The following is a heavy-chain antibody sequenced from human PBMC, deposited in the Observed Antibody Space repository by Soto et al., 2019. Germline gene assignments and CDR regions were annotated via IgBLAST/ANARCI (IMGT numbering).Heavy chain of an antibody. CDR1: GFTFSSYA. Sequence: GGSLRLSCAASGFTFSSYAMSWVRQAPGKGLEWVSAISGSGGSTYYADSVKGRFTISRDNSKNTLYLQMNSLRAEDTAVYYCAKASYYDSSGYYYVGGNYYYGMDVWGQGTTVTVSS. CDR2: ISGSGGST. CDR3: AKASYYDSSGYYYVGGNYYYGMDV. V-gene: IGHV3-23*01. D-gene: IGHD3-22*01. J-gene: IGHJ6*02.